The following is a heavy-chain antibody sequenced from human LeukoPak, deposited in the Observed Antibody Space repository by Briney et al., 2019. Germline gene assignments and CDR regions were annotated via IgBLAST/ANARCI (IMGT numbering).Heavy chain of an antibody. J-gene: IGHJ5*02. V-gene: IGHV3-21*01. CDR2: ISSSSSYI. CDR3: ARVPTVTIDFFHP. D-gene: IGHD4-11*01. Sequence: PGGSLRLSCAASGFTFSSYSLNWVRQAPGKGLEWVSSISSSSSYIYYADSVKGRFTISRDNAKNSLYLQMNSLRAEDTAVYYCARVPTVTIDFFHPWGQGTLVTVSS. CDR1: GFTFSSYS.